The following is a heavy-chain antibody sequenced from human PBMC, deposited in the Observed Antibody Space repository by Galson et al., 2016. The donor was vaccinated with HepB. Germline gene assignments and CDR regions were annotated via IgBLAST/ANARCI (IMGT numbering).Heavy chain of an antibody. CDR3: ARGGFDILTT. V-gene: IGHV1-18*01. Sequence: SVKVSCKASGYSFTNSGINWVRQAPGQGLDWMGWISGHSGNTHFAEEFQDRVTMTTDTSTSTAYMELRTLRSDDTAMYYCARGGFDILTTWGQGTLVIVSS. CDR1: GYSFTNSG. D-gene: IGHD3-9*01. CDR2: ISGHSGNT. J-gene: IGHJ1*01.